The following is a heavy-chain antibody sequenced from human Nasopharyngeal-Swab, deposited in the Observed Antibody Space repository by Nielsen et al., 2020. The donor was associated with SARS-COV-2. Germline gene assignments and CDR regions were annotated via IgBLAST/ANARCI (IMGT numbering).Heavy chain of an antibody. V-gene: IGHV4-31*03. J-gene: IGHJ4*02. Sequence: SETLSLTCTVSGGSISSGGYYWSWIRQHPGKGLEWIGYISYSGSTYYNPSLKSRVTISVDTSKNQFSLKLSSVTAADTAVYYCARQFRYGVHFDYWGQGTLVTVSS. CDR3: ARQFRYGVHFDY. D-gene: IGHD4-17*01. CDR2: ISYSGST. CDR1: GGSISSGGYY.